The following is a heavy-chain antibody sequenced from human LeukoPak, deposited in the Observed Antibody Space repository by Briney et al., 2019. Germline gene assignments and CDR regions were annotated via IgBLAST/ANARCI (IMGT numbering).Heavy chain of an antibody. CDR1: GGSITTGSYY. J-gene: IGHJ3*02. V-gene: IGHV4-61*02. Sequence: SQTLSLTCTVSGGSITTGSYYWIWIRQPAGTGLEWIGRIYTTGSTDYNPSLKSRVTMSVDTSKNQFSLKLTSVTVADTALYYCARAPTSSTGSSSPFDIWGQGTMVTVSS. D-gene: IGHD2-2*01. CDR3: ARAPTSSTGSSSPFDI. CDR2: IYTTGST.